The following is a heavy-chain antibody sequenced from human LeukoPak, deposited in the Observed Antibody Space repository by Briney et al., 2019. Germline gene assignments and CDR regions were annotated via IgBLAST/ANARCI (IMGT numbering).Heavy chain of an antibody. CDR1: GGSFSGYY. CDR3: ARDRYQSNYYGSGSYDH. CDR2: INHSGST. D-gene: IGHD3-10*01. J-gene: IGHJ4*02. V-gene: IGHV4-34*01. Sequence: SETLSLTCAVYGGSFSGYYWSWIRQPPGKGLEWIGEINHSGSTNYNPSLKSRVTISVDTSKNQFSLKLSSVTAADTAVYYCARDRYQSNYYGSGSYDHWGQGTLVTVSS.